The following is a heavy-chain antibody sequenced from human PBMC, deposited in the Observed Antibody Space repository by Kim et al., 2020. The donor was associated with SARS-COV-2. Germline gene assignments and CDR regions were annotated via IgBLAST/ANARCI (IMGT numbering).Heavy chain of an antibody. Sequence: SETLSLTCTVSGGSVSNTNYYWGWIRQPPGKGLELIGYINYSGSTSYNPSLKSRATMSIDTPKNQFSLRLISVTAADTAVFYCVRGSYSFTAFDLWGQGTMVTVSS. CDR3: VRGSYSFTAFDL. V-gene: IGHV4-61*01. CDR2: INYSGST. D-gene: IGHD1-26*01. J-gene: IGHJ3*01. CDR1: GGSVSNTNYY.